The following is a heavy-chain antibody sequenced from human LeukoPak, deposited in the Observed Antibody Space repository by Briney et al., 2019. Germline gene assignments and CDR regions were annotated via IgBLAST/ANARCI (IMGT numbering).Heavy chain of an antibody. J-gene: IGHJ6*03. D-gene: IGHD6-13*01. CDR3: AESPGAAAGYYYYMDV. Sequence: GGSLRLSCAASGFTFSSYEMNWVRQAPGKGLEWVSYISSSGSTIYYADSVKGRFTISRDNAKNSLYLQMNSLRAEDTAVYYCAESPGAAAGYYYYMDVWGKGTTVTVSS. CDR1: GFTFSSYE. CDR2: ISSSGSTI. V-gene: IGHV3-48*03.